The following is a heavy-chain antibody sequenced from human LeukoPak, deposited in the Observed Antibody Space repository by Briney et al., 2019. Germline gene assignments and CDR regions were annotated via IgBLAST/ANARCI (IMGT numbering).Heavy chain of an antibody. Sequence: ASVKVSRKASGGTLSSYAISWVRQAPGQGLEWMGGIIPIFGTANYAQKFQGRVTITADESTSTAYMELSSLRSEDTAVYYCARGKTFRSSWGPDYYYYYMDVWGKGTTVTISS. D-gene: IGHD6-13*01. CDR1: GGTLSSYA. V-gene: IGHV1-69*13. CDR2: IIPIFGTA. J-gene: IGHJ6*03. CDR3: ARGKTFRSSWGPDYYYYYMDV.